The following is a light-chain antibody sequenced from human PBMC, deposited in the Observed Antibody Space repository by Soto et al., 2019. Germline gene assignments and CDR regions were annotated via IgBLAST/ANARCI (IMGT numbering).Light chain of an antibody. Sequence: DIQMTQSPSTVSASVGDRVTITCRASQSISSWLAWYQQKPGKAPKLLIQKASRLESGFPSRFSGSGSRTEFTLDISSLQPDDFATYYCQQYSIFSLTFGGGTKVEIK. V-gene: IGKV1-5*03. J-gene: IGKJ4*01. CDR1: QSISSW. CDR2: KAS. CDR3: QQYSIFSLT.